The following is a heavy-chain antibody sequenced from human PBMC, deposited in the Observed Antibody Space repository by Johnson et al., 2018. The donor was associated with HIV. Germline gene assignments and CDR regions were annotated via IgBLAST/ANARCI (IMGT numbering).Heavy chain of an antibody. Sequence: QMQLVESGGDLVQRGGSLRLSCASSGFTFSSYAMHWVRQAPGKGLKWVAVISYDGNNKYYADSVKGRFTISRDNSKNTLYLQINSLRAEDKAVYYCARVSSSVTTARYGAFDIWGQGTMVIVSS. V-gene: IGHV3-30-3*01. D-gene: IGHD4-17*01. CDR2: ISYDGNNK. J-gene: IGHJ3*02. CDR3: ARVSSSVTTARYGAFDI. CDR1: GFTFSSYA.